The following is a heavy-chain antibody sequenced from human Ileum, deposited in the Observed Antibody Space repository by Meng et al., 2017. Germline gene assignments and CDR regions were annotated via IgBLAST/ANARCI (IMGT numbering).Heavy chain of an antibody. Sequence: QVPLQGSGPGLVWPSDTLSRTCHVLCGYGSSCSYHWNWIRQPPGKGLEWIAYIYYTGSTNYNPSLKSRVIISADTSKNQFSLKLSSVTAADTAVYYCARAETALDYWGQGTLVTVSS. V-gene: IGHV4-61*01. CDR1: CGYGSSCSYH. D-gene: IGHD5-18*01. J-gene: IGHJ4*02. CDR2: IYYTGST. CDR3: ARAETALDY.